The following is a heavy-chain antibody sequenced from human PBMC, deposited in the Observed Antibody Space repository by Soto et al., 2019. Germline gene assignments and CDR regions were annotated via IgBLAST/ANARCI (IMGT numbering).Heavy chain of an antibody. D-gene: IGHD5-18*01. Sequence: ASVKVSCKASGYTFTSYGVSWVRQAPGQGLEWMGWVSAYIGNTNYAQKLQGRVAMTTDTSTSTAYMELRGLRSDDTAVYYCARDKDRGYSYGYGYYYYGMDVWGQGTTVTVSS. CDR2: VSAYIGNT. J-gene: IGHJ6*02. CDR3: ARDKDRGYSYGYGYYYYGMDV. V-gene: IGHV1-18*01. CDR1: GYTFTSYG.